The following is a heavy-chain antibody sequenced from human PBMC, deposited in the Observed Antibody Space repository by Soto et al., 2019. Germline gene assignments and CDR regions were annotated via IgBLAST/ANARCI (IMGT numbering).Heavy chain of an antibody. D-gene: IGHD1-26*01. CDR3: ASDLATYMDV. CDR2: IKQDGSEK. J-gene: IGHJ6*03. CDR1: GFTFSSYC. V-gene: IGHV3-7*01. Sequence: EVQLVESGGGLVQPGGSLRLSCAASGFTFSSYCMSWVRQAPGKGLEWVANIKQDGSEKYYVDSVKGRFTISRDNAKNSLYLEMNSLRAEDTAVYYCASDLATYMDVWGKGTTVTVSS.